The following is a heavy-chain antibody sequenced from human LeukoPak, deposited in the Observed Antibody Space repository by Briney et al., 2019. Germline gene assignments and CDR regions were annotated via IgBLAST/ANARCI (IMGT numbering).Heavy chain of an antibody. J-gene: IGHJ5*02. Sequence: ASVKLSCKASGGTFSSYAISWVRQAPGQGLEWMGRIIPILGIANYAQKFQGRVTITADKSTSTAYMELSSLRSEDTAVYYCARDFDCSSTSCPPWGQGTLVTVSS. CDR2: IIPILGIA. CDR3: ARDFDCSSTSCPP. V-gene: IGHV1-69*04. CDR1: GGTFSSYA. D-gene: IGHD2-2*01.